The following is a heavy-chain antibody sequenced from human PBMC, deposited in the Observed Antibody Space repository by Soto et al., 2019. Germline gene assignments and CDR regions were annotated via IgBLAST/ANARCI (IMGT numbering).Heavy chain of an antibody. Sequence: PGESLKISCKASGYNFNNYWIGWVRQMPEKGLERMGFIYPDDSDTKYSPSFQGQVTISVDKSITTASLQWSSLKASDTAMYYCARIPFAATGFYFDYWAQGTLVTVSS. CDR3: ARIPFAATGFYFDY. CDR1: GYNFNNYW. D-gene: IGHD6-13*01. CDR2: IYPDDSDT. J-gene: IGHJ4*02. V-gene: IGHV5-51*01.